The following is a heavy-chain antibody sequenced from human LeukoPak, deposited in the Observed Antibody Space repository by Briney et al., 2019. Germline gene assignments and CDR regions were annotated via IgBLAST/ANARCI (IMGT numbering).Heavy chain of an antibody. J-gene: IGHJ4*02. CDR1: GFTFSSYA. Sequence: GGSLRLSCAASGFTFSSYAMSWVRQAPGKGLEWVSAFSGGGGGGTTFYADSVEGRFTISRDNSKSTLFLQMNSLRAEDTALYYCSRASDSTGYPQLPFDYWGQGTLVTVSS. V-gene: IGHV3-23*01. CDR3: SRASDSTGYPQLPFDY. CDR2: FSGGGGGGTT. D-gene: IGHD3-22*01.